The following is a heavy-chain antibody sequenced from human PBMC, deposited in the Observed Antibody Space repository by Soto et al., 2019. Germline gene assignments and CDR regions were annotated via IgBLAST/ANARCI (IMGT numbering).Heavy chain of an antibody. Sequence: HVQLQESGPGQVKPSETLSLTCSVSGGSLSGFPWIWIRQPPGKGLEWVGYIYHTGRSNYNPSLKSRLTISLDMSRNQFSLQLTSVTVADTALYYCARVSNEYGGNGAFDYWGLGTLVTVSS. V-gene: IGHV4-59*01. CDR3: ARVSNEYGGNGAFDY. D-gene: IGHD4-17*01. CDR2: IYHTGRS. CDR1: GGSLSGFP. J-gene: IGHJ4*02.